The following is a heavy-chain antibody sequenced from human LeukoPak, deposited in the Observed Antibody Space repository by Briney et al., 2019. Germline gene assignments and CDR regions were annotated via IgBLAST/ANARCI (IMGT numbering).Heavy chain of an antibody. J-gene: IGHJ4*02. D-gene: IGHD6-13*01. V-gene: IGHV4-39*07. CDR2: IYYSGST. Sequence: SETLSLTCTVSGGSISSSSYYWGWIRQPPGKGLEWIGSIYYSGSTYYNPSLKSRVTISVDTSKNQFSLKLSSVTAADTAVYYCARARYRLKYSSSWYGYWGQGTLVTVSS. CDR1: GGSISSSSYY. CDR3: ARARYRLKYSSSWYGY.